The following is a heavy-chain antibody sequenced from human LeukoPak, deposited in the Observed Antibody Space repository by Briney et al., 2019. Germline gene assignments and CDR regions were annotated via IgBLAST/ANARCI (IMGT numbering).Heavy chain of an antibody. D-gene: IGHD6-13*01. J-gene: IGHJ1*01. CDR3: ARASLASAGTRF. CDR1: GYTFSGYY. Sequence: ASVKVSCKASGYTFSGYYIHWVRQAPGRGLEWVGWINARNGDTNYAQKFQGRVILTRDTSITTSYMEVISLTSDDTAVYYCARASLASAGTRFWGQGTLVIVSS. V-gene: IGHV1-2*02. CDR2: INARNGDT.